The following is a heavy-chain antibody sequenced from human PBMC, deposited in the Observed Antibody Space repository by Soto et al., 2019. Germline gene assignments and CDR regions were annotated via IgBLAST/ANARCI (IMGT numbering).Heavy chain of an antibody. D-gene: IGHD6-19*01. J-gene: IGHJ4*02. V-gene: IGHV3-21*01. CDR2: ISSSGSYI. Sequence: EVQLVESGGGLVKPGGSLRLSCAASGFTFSSYSMNWVRQAPGKGLEWVSSISSSGSYIYYADSVKGRFTISRDNAKNSLYLQMNSLRAEDTAVYYCARDRIAVAGKGFDYWGQGTLVTVSS. CDR3: ARDRIAVAGKGFDY. CDR1: GFTFSSYS.